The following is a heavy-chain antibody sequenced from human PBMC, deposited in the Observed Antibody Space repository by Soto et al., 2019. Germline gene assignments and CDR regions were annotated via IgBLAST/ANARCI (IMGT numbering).Heavy chain of an antibody. CDR3: LSSTAQDAFDI. V-gene: IGHV1-45*02. D-gene: IGHD4-17*01. J-gene: IGHJ3*02. CDR1: GYTFTYRY. CDR2: ITPFNGNT. Sequence: SVKVSCKASGYTFTYRYLHWVRQAPGQALEWMGWITPFNGNTNYAQKFQDRVTITRDRSMSTAYMELSSLRSEDTAMYYCLSSTAQDAFDIWGQRKTVTISS.